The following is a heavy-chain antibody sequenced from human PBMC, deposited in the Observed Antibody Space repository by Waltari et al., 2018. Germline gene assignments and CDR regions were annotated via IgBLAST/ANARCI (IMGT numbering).Heavy chain of an antibody. CDR3: ARWDTAMVD. CDR1: GFTFRSYS. J-gene: IGHJ4*02. CDR2: ISGSAPGT. V-gene: IGHV3-23*01. Sequence: EVQLLESGGGFVQPGGSLRLSCAASGFTFRSYSMSWFRQAPGKGLEWVSAISGSAPGTYYADSVKGRFTTSRDNSKNTLYLQMNILRVEDTAVYYCARWDTAMVDWGQGTLVTVSS. D-gene: IGHD5-18*01.